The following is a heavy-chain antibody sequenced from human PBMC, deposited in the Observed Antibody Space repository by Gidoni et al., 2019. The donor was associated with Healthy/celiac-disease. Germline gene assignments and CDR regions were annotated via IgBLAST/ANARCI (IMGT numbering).Heavy chain of an antibody. D-gene: IGHD3-10*01. CDR3: ARDRHEDVLLWFGELAP. Sequence: EVQLVESGGGLVKPGGSLRLSCAASGFTFSSYSMNWVRQAPGKGLEWVSSISSSSSYIYYADSVKGRFTISRDNAKNSLYLQMNSLRAEDTAVYYCARDRHEDVLLWFGELAPWGQGTLVTVSS. CDR2: ISSSSSYI. CDR1: GFTFSSYS. J-gene: IGHJ5*02. V-gene: IGHV3-21*01.